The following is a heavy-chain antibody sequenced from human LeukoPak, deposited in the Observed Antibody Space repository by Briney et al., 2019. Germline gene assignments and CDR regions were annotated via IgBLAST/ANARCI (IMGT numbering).Heavy chain of an antibody. CDR3: ARGYDFWSGYSPGGY. J-gene: IGHJ4*02. Sequence: GASVKVSCKASGGTFNSYAISWVRQAPGQGLEWMGRIIPILDIANYAQKLQGRVTFTADKSTNTAYMELRSLRSDDTAVYYCARGYDFWSGYSPGGYWGQGTLVTVSS. D-gene: IGHD3-3*01. CDR2: IIPILDIA. V-gene: IGHV1-69*04. CDR1: GGTFNSYA.